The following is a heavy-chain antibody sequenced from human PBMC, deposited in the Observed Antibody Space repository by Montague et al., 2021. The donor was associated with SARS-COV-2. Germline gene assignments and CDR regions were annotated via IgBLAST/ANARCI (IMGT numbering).Heavy chain of an antibody. CDR1: GFTFSSYA. D-gene: IGHD3-16*02. V-gene: IGHV3-30-3*01. CDR3: ARGRGVITFGGVIGYDASDI. J-gene: IGHJ3*02. Sequence: SLRLSCAASGFTFSSYAMHWVRQAPGKGLEWVAVISYDGSNKYYADSVKGRFTISRDNSKNTLYLQMNSLRAEDTAVYYCARGRGVITFGGVIGYDASDIWGQGTMVTVSS. CDR2: ISYDGSNK.